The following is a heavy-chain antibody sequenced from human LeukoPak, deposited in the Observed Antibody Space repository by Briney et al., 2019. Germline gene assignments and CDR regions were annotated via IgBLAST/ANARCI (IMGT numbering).Heavy chain of an antibody. CDR3: AAPMNPTEPYYYMDV. CDR1: GYTFTGYY. D-gene: IGHD1-14*01. Sequence: ASVKVSCKASGYTFTGYYMHWVRQAPGQGLEWMGWINPNSGGTNYAQKFQGRVTMTRDTSISTAYMELSRLRSDDTAVYYCAAPMNPTEPYYYMDVWGKGTTVTVSS. CDR2: INPNSGGT. V-gene: IGHV1-2*02. J-gene: IGHJ6*03.